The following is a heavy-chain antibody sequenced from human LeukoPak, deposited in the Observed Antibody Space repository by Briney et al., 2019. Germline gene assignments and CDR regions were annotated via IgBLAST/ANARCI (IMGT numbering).Heavy chain of an antibody. CDR1: GGSFSGYY. V-gene: IGHV4-34*01. Sequence: PSETLSLTCAVYGGSFSGYYWSWIRQPPGKGLEWIGEINHSGSTNYNPSLKSRVTISVDTSKNQFSLKLSSVTAAGTAVYYCARGSEFRYYFDYWGQGTLVTVSS. D-gene: IGHD3-10*01. J-gene: IGHJ4*02. CDR2: INHSGST. CDR3: ARGSEFRYYFDY.